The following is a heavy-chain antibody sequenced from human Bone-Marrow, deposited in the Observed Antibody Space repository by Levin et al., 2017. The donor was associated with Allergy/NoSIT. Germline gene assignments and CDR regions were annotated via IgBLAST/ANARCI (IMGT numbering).Heavy chain of an antibody. D-gene: IGHD6-19*01. Sequence: SETLSLTCTVSGASITSSSYYWGWIRQPPGKGLEWIGNIYYSGSTYYNPSLKSRVTMWVDTSKNKFSLKLTSVTAEDTAIYYCARLRLLPGYYYYGMDVWGQGTTVTVSS. CDR3: ARLRLLPGYYYYGMDV. J-gene: IGHJ6*02. CDR2: IYYSGST. V-gene: IGHV4-39*01. CDR1: GASITSSSYY.